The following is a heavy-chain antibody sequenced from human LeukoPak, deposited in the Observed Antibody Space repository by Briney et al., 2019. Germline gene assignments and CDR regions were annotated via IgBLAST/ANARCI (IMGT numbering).Heavy chain of an antibody. D-gene: IGHD2-2*02. CDR3: ARGRRGYCSSTSCYTLPYYYYYYMDV. V-gene: IGHV4-39*01. Sequence: SETLSLTCTVSGGSISSSSYYWGWIRQPPGKGLEWIGSIYYSGSTYYNPSVKSRVTISVDTSKNRFSLKLSSVTAADTAVYYCARGRRGYCSSTSCYTLPYYYYYYMDVWGKGTTVTVSS. CDR1: GGSISSSSYY. CDR2: IYYSGST. J-gene: IGHJ6*03.